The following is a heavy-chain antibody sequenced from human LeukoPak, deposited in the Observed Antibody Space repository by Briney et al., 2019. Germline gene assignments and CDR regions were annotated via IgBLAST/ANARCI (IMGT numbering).Heavy chain of an antibody. CDR3: ARRSGSGWYPDYYYYYMDV. Sequence: PGGSLRLSCAASGFTFSSYGMHWVRQAPGKGLEWVAFIRYDGSNKYYADSVKGRFTISRDNSKNTLYLKMNSLRGEDTAVYYCARRSGSGWYPDYYYYYMDVWGKGTTVTISS. V-gene: IGHV3-30*02. CDR2: IRYDGSNK. D-gene: IGHD6-19*01. J-gene: IGHJ6*03. CDR1: GFTFSSYG.